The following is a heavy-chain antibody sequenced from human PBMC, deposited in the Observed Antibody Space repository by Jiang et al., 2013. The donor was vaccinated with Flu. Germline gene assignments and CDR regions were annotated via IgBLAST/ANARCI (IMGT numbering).Heavy chain of an antibody. CDR1: GGSISSYY. CDR2: IYYSGST. CDR3: ARIQGIAVAGSYYFDY. V-gene: IGHV4-59*01. D-gene: IGHD6-19*01. Sequence: GSGLVKPSETLSLTCTVSGGSISSYYWSWIRQPPGKELEWIGYIYYSGSTNYNPSLKSRVTISVDTSKNQFSLKLSSVTAADTAVYYCARIQGIAVAGSYYFDYWGQGTLVTVSS. J-gene: IGHJ4*02.